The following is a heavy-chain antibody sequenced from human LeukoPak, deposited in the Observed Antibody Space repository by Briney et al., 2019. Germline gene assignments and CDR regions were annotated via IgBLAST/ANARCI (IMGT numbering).Heavy chain of an antibody. J-gene: IGHJ4*02. CDR3: ARGTYGSGNYYYFDY. Sequence: SQTLSLTCTVSGGSISSGDYYWSWIRQPPGKGLAWICYIFYSGITYYNPSLKSRITMSVDTSKNQFSLRLSSVTAADTAVFFCARGTYGSGNYYYFDYWGQGTLVTVSS. CDR2: IFYSGIT. CDR1: GGSISSGDYY. V-gene: IGHV4-30-4*01. D-gene: IGHD3-10*01.